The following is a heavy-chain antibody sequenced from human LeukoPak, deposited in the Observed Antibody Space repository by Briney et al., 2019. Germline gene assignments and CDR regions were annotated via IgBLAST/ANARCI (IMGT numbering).Heavy chain of an antibody. CDR3: AKNSGYAYFDY. V-gene: IGHV3-23*01. Sequence: GGSLRLSCAASGFTVISNYMNWLPPAPGKGLEGFSSISGSGGNTYYEHSVKGRFTISRDNSKNTLYLQMNSLSAEDSAVYYCAKNSGYAYFDYWGQGTLVTVSS. J-gene: IGHJ4*02. D-gene: IGHD5-12*01. CDR2: ISGSGGNT. CDR1: GFTVISNY.